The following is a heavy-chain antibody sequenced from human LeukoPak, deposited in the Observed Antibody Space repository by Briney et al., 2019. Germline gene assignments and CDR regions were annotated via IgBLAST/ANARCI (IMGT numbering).Heavy chain of an antibody. Sequence: PGGSLRLSCVASEFTFSNYAMNWVRQAPGKGLEWVSTISSGGGDTYIADSVKGRFTISRDNSKYTLYLQMNRLRADDTAVYYCAKAEGATLYYYAVDVWGQGTTVTVSS. CDR3: AKAEGATLYYYAVDV. J-gene: IGHJ6*02. V-gene: IGHV3-23*01. CDR2: ISSGGGDT. CDR1: EFTFSNYA.